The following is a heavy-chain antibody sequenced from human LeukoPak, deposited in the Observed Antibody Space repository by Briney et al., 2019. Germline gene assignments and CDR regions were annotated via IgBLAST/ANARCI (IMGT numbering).Heavy chain of an antibody. CDR1: GYTFTSYD. CDR3: ARRYRGVGATNY. J-gene: IGHJ4*02. V-gene: IGHV1-8*01. CDR2: MNPNSRSP. Sequence: SVKVSCKASGYTFTSYDINWVRQATGQGLEGMGWMNPNSRSPGYTQKFQGRVTMPRNTSISTAYMELSSLSSEDAAVYYCARRYRGVGATNYWGQGTLVTVSS. D-gene: IGHD1-26*01.